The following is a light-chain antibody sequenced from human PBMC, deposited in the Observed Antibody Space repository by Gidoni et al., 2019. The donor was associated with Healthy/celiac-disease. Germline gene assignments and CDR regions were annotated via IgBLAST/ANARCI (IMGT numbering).Light chain of an antibody. CDR1: LSVSTSY. Sequence: DIVLPQSPGTLSSSPGESSSLSCRASLSVSTSYLAWYQQKPGQAPRLHIYGASSRATGIPDRFSGSGSGTDFTLTISRLEPEDFAVYYCQQYGSSPYTFGQGTKLEIK. CDR3: QQYGSSPYT. V-gene: IGKV3-20*01. CDR2: GAS. J-gene: IGKJ2*01.